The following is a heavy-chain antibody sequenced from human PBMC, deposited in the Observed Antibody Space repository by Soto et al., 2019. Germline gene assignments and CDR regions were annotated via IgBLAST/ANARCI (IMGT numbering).Heavy chain of an antibody. CDR3: LKKITGSAPHSDGMDV. CDR2: ISYDGHNK. CDR1: GFTFRSYG. D-gene: IGHD1-20*01. Sequence: GGTLRLSCTLSGFTFRSYGLHWVRQAPGKGLEWVALISYDGHNKYYTDTARGRFTVSRDNFKNTLFLQMDSRRPEDTAVYYCLKKITGSAPHSDGMDVWGQGTTVTVSS. V-gene: IGHV3-30*03. J-gene: IGHJ6*02.